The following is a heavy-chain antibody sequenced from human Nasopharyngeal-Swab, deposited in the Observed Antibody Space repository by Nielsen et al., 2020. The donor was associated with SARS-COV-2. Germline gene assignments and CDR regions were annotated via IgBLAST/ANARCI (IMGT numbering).Heavy chain of an antibody. CDR3: ARQGDYDILTGYGY. D-gene: IGHD3-9*01. V-gene: IGHV2-5*02. CDR2: IYWDDDK. Sequence: SGPTLVKPTQTLTLTCTFSGFSLSTSGVGVGWIRQPPGKALEWLALIYWDDDKRYNPSLKSRLTITKDTSKNQVVLTMTNMDPVDTATYYCARQGDYDILTGYGYWGQGTLVTVSS. CDR1: GFSLSTSGVG. J-gene: IGHJ4*02.